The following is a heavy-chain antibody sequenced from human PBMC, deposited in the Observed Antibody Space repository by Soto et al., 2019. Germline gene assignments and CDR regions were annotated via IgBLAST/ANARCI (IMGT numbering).Heavy chain of an antibody. CDR3: AKDSLRDIWFGEFRADY. J-gene: IGHJ4*02. Sequence: QVQLVESGGRVVQPGRSLRLSCAASGFTFSSYGMHWVRQAPGKGLEWVAVISYDGSDKYYADSVKGRFTISRDNSRNTLYLQMNYLRAEDTAVYYCAKDSLRDIWFGEFRADYWGQGTLVTVSS. CDR1: GFTFSSYG. CDR2: ISYDGSDK. V-gene: IGHV3-30*18. D-gene: IGHD3-10*01.